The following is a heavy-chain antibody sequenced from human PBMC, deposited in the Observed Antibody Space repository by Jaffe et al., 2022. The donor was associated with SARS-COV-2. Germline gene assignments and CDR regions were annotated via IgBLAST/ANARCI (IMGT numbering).Heavy chain of an antibody. Sequence: EVQLVESGGGLVQPGGSLRLSCAASGFTFSSYWMHWVRQVPGKGLVWVSRINSDGSSTTYADSVKGRFTISRDNARNTLYLQMNSLRAEDTAVYYCARGATGIQLWFFGFWGQGTLVTVSS. CDR1: GFTFSSYW. J-gene: IGHJ4*02. V-gene: IGHV3-74*01. CDR2: INSDGSST. CDR3: ARGATGIQLWFFGF. D-gene: IGHD5-18*01.